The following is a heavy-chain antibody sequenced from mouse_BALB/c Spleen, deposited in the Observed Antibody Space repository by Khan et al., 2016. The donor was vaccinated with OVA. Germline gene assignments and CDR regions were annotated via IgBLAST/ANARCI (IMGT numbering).Heavy chain of an antibody. D-gene: IGHD2-1*01. CDR1: GYIFTSYW. V-gene: IGHV1S132*01. CDR2: IYPGTGST. Sequence: VQLQQSGAELVRPGASVTLSCKTSGYIFTSYWIHWVKQRSGQGLEWIARIYPGTGSTYYNEKFKGKATLTADKSSSTSYMQLISRESEESAVYFCARGDGKTYFDYWGQGTTLTVSS. CDR3: ARGDGKTYFDY. J-gene: IGHJ2*01.